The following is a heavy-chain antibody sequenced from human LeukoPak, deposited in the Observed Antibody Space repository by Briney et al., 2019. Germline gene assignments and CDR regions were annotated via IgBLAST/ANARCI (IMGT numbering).Heavy chain of an antibody. V-gene: IGHV3-48*03. Sequence: PGGSLRLSCAASGFNFNIYEFNWVRQAPGKGLEWLSYIDGSGNSIYYADSVKGRFTVSRDNAKSSLYLQMSSLRVDDTAVYYCARDRAAYDSSGYYPRDYYYMDVWGKGTTVTVSS. CDR2: IDGSGNSI. CDR1: GFNFNIYE. J-gene: IGHJ6*03. D-gene: IGHD3-22*01. CDR3: ARDRAAYDSSGYYPRDYYYMDV.